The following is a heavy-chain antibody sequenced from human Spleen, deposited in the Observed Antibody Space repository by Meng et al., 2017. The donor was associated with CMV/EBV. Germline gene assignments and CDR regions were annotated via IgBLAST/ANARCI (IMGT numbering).Heavy chain of an antibody. CDR3: ATDGSAYYYDTSGYPFDY. J-gene: IGHJ4*02. D-gene: IGHD3-22*01. CDR2: ILYDGSNE. V-gene: IGHV3-30*04. CDR1: FSSYA. Sequence: FSSYAKHWYRQAPGKGLEWVAVILYDGSNEYYADSVEGRFTITRDNSKNTLYLQMNSLRAEDTAVYYCATDGSAYYYDTSGYPFDYWGQGTLVTVSS.